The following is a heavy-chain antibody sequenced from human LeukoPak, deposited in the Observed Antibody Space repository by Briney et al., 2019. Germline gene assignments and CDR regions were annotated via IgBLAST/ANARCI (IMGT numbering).Heavy chain of an antibody. J-gene: IGHJ6*02. CDR3: ARDISYGDPTHYYYGMDV. D-gene: IGHD4-17*01. Sequence: SETLSLTCTVSGGSISSSSYYWDWIRQPPGKGLEWIGSMDYSGDTYYNPSLKSRVTISVDTSKNQFSLRLSSVTAADTAVYYCARDISYGDPTHYYYGMDVWGQGTTVTVSS. CDR2: MDYSGDT. V-gene: IGHV4-39*07. CDR1: GGSISSSSYY.